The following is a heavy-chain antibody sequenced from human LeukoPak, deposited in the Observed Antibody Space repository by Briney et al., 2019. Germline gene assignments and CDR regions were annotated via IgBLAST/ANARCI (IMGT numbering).Heavy chain of an antibody. D-gene: IGHD3-22*01. Sequence: TSETLSFTCTVSGGSISSSSYYWGWIRQPPGKGLEWIGSIYYSGSTYYNPSLKSRVTISVDTSKNQFSLKLSSVTAADTAVYYCARPGGDDSSGSNWFDPWGQGTLVTVSS. CDR3: ARPGGDDSSGSNWFDP. CDR2: IYYSGST. J-gene: IGHJ5*02. CDR1: GGSISSSSYY. V-gene: IGHV4-39*01.